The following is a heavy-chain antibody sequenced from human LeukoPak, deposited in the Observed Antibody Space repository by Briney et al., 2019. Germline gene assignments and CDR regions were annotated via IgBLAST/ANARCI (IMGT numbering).Heavy chain of an antibody. Sequence: PGGSLRLSCAASGFTFSSYAMHWVRQAPGKGLEWAAVISYDGSNKYYADSVKGRFTISRDNSKNTLYLQMNSLRAEDTAVYYCARSPVSVRGVRALFYYYGMDVWGQGTTVTVSS. J-gene: IGHJ6*02. CDR3: ARSPVSVRGVRALFYYYGMDV. CDR2: ISYDGSNK. CDR1: GFTFSSYA. D-gene: IGHD3-10*01. V-gene: IGHV3-30-3*01.